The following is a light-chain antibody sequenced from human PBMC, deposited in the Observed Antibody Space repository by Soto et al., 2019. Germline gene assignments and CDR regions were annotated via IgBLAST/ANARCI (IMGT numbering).Light chain of an antibody. Sequence: QSVLTQPPSVSGAPGQRVTISCTGSSSNIGAGYDVHWYQRLPGTAPKLLIYGNSNRPSGVPHRFSGSKSGTSASLAITGLQAEDEADDYCQSYDSSLSGWEVFGGGTKLTVL. CDR2: GNS. CDR3: QSYDSSLSGWEV. V-gene: IGLV1-40*01. J-gene: IGLJ3*02. CDR1: SSNIGAGYD.